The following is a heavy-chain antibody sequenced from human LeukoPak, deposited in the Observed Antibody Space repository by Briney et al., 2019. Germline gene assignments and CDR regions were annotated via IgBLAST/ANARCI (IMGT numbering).Heavy chain of an antibody. J-gene: IGHJ4*02. CDR1: GFISSSYW. CDR3: ARSRTYGDYGRGLDY. D-gene: IGHD4-17*01. CDR2: INTDGFST. V-gene: IGHV3-74*01. Sequence: GGSLRLSCAASGFISSSYWMHWVRHPPGKGLVYIACINTDGFSTSYADSVKGRFTISRDNAKNTLYLQMNSLRAEDTAVYYCARSRTYGDYGRGLDYWGQGTLVTVCS.